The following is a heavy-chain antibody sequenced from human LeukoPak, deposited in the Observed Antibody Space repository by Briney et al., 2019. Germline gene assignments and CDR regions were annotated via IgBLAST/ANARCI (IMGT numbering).Heavy chain of an antibody. CDR2: ISSSGSTI. CDR1: KVTFSSYE. D-gene: IGHD2/OR15-2a*01. CDR3: ARDLFLWGAFDI. V-gene: IGHV3-48*03. Sequence: GGSLRLSCAASKVTFSSYEMNWVRQAPGKGLEWVSYISSSGSTIYYADSVKGRFTSSRDNVKKSLYLQMNSLRAEDTAVYYCARDLFLWGAFDIWGQGTMVTVSS. J-gene: IGHJ3*02.